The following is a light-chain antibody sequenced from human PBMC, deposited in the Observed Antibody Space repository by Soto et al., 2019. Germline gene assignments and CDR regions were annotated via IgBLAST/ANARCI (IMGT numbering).Light chain of an antibody. CDR3: QQYNSYST. CDR1: QSISSW. V-gene: IGKV1-5*03. CDR2: EAS. J-gene: IGKJ1*01. Sequence: DIQMTQSPSTLSSYIGDRVTITCRASQSISSWLSSYQQKPGKAPKLLIYEASSVESGVPSRFSGSGSGTEFPLTISSLQADDFATYYCQQYNSYSTFGQGTKVDI.